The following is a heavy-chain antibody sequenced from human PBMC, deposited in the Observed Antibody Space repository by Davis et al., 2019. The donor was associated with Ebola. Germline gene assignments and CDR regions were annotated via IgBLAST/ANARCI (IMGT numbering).Heavy chain of an antibody. J-gene: IGHJ4*02. CDR1: GFTFSSYW. Sequence: GESLKISCAASGFTFSSYWMRWVRQAPGKGLEWVSAITSSGSSTYYADSVKGRFTISRDNSKNTVFLQMTSLRAEDTAVYYCAKRTAGSQAFVDYWGQGTLVTVSS. CDR2: ITSSGSST. D-gene: IGHD1-1*01. V-gene: IGHV3-23*01. CDR3: AKRTAGSQAFVDY.